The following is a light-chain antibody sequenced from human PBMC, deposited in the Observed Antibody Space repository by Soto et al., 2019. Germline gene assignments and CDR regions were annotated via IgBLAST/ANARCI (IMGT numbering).Light chain of an antibody. CDR3: QVWDSSTDDLYV. CDR2: ADS. Sequence: SYELTQPPSVSVAPGQTAIVTCDGNNIGSNSVHWYQQKPGRAPVLVVYADSDRPSGVPERFSGSNSGNTATLTISMVEAGDEADYYCQVWDSSTDDLYVFGPGTKV. CDR1: NIGSNS. V-gene: IGLV3-21*02. J-gene: IGLJ1*01.